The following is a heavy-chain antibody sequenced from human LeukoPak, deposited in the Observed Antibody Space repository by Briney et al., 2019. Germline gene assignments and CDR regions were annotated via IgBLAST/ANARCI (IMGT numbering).Heavy chain of an antibody. CDR3: ARNLWFGESSDAFDM. V-gene: IGHV1-2*02. CDR1: GYIFTSYY. CDR2: INPNGGGT. D-gene: IGHD3-10*01. Sequence: ASVKVSCKASGYIFTSYYIHWVRQAPGQGLEWMGWINPNGGGTNYAQKFQGRVTMTRDTSISTAYMDMSSLRSDDTAVYYCARNLWFGESSDAFDMWGQGTMVTVSS. J-gene: IGHJ3*02.